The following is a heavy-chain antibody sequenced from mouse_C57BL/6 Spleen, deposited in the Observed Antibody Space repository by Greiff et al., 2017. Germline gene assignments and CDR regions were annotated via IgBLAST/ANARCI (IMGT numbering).Heavy chain of an antibody. CDR1: GYTFTNYW. CDR3: SGYWTYYFDY. Sequence: VKLIQSGAELVKPGASVKMSCKASGYTFTNYWIGWVKQRPGHGLEWIGVIYPSSGGTNYNEKFKGKATLTVDKSSSTAYMQLSSLTSEDTSVYYCSGYWTYYFDYWGQGTTLTVSS. J-gene: IGHJ2*01. V-gene: IGHV1-63*01. CDR2: IYPSSGGT.